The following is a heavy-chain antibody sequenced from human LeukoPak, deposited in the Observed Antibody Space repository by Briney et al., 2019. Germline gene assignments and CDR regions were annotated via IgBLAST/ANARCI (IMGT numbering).Heavy chain of an antibody. J-gene: IGHJ5*02. D-gene: IGHD4-17*01. V-gene: IGHV1-2*06. CDR2: INPNSGGT. CDR3: ARGYGDLNWFDP. Sequence: ASVKVSCKASGYTFTGYYMHWVRQAPGQGLEWMGRINPNSGGTNYAQKFQGRVTMTRDTSISTAYMELSRLRSEDTAVYYCARGYGDLNWFDPWGQGTLVTVSS. CDR1: GYTFTGYY.